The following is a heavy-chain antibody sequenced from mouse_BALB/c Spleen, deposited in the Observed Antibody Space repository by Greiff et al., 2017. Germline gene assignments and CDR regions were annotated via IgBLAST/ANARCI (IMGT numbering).Heavy chain of an antibody. D-gene: IGHD3-2*02. CDR3: ARDQGGVAMDY. J-gene: IGHJ4*01. CDR2: IWGDGST. Sequence: VQLVESGPGLVAPSQSLSITCTVSGFSLTGYGVHWVRQPPGKGLEWLGMIWGDGSTDYNSALKSRLSISKDNSKSQVFLKMNSLQTDDTSRYYCARDQGGVAMDYWGQGTSVTVSS. CDR1: GFSLTGYG. V-gene: IGHV2-6-7*01.